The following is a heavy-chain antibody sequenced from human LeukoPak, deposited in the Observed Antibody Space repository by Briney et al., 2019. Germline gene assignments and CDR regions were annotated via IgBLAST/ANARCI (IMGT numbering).Heavy chain of an antibody. J-gene: IGHJ5*02. Sequence: PGGSLRLSCVASGFTFSNYWMHRVRQAPGKGLVWVSRINSDGSSTTYADSVKGRFTISRDNAKNTLYLQMNSLRAEDTAVYYCARDPHGYWWFDPWGQGTLVTVSS. CDR1: GFTFSNYW. D-gene: IGHD5-18*01. CDR2: INSDGSST. CDR3: ARDPHGYWWFDP. V-gene: IGHV3-74*03.